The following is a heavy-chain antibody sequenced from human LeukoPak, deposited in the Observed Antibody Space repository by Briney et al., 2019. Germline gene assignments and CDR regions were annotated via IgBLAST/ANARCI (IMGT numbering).Heavy chain of an antibody. Sequence: PGGSLSLSCAASGFTFSSYNMNWIRQAPGKGLEWISYISSSSSTIYYADPVKGRFTISRDNANNSLYLQINILGAEDAAVYYGARVAYADFWSGYAFDYWSQGTLVTVSS. CDR1: GFTFSSYN. J-gene: IGHJ4*02. CDR2: ISSSSSTI. V-gene: IGHV3-48*01. CDR3: ARVAYADFWSGYAFDY. D-gene: IGHD3-3*01.